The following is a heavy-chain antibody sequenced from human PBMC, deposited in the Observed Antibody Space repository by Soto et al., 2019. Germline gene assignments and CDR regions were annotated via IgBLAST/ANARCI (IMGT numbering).Heavy chain of an antibody. CDR1: GFTFSSYE. V-gene: IGHV3-48*03. Sequence: EVQLVESGGGLVQPGGSLRLSCAASGFTFSSYEMNWVRQAPGKGLEWVSYISSSGSTIYYADSVKGRFTISRDNAKNSLYLQMNSLRAEDTAVYYCARELAVATYYYYGMDVWGQGNTVTVSS. CDR3: ARELAVATYYYYGMDV. D-gene: IGHD2-15*01. J-gene: IGHJ6*02. CDR2: ISSSGSTI.